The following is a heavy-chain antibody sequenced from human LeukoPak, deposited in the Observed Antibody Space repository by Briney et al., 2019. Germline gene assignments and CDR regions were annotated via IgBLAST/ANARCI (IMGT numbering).Heavy chain of an antibody. CDR1: GFTFSSYA. D-gene: IGHD3-16*01. CDR2: ISYDGSNK. J-gene: IGHJ3*02. V-gene: IGHV3-30*04. Sequence: PGGSLRLSCAASGFTFSSYAMHWVRQAPGKGLEWVAVISYDGSNKYYADSVKGRFTISRDYSKNTLYLQMNSLRAEDTAVYYCARDRLGGGAFDIWGQGTMVTVSS. CDR3: ARDRLGGGAFDI.